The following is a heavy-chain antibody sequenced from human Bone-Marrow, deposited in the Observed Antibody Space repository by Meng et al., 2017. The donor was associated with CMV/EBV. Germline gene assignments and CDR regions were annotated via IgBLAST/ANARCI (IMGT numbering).Heavy chain of an antibody. J-gene: IGHJ4*02. V-gene: IGHV3-21*01. CDR3: ARVGGSDPLDY. CDR2: ISRSSSHI. CDR1: GFTFSGYS. D-gene: IGHD3-16*01. Sequence: GESLKISCAASGFTFSGYSMNWVRQAPGKGLEWVSSISRSSSHIYYADSVKGRFTISRDNAKNSLYLQMNSLRAEDTAVYHCARVGGSDPLDYWGQGSLVTVSS.